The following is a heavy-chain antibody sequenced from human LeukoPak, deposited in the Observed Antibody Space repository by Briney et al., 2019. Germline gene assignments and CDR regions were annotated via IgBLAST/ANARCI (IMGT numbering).Heavy chain of an antibody. J-gene: IGHJ4*02. D-gene: IGHD6-6*01. V-gene: IGHV1-2*02. CDR1: GYTFTSNY. CDR2: INPNSGGT. Sequence: GASVKVSCKAFGYTFTSNYMHWVRQAPGQGLEWMGWINPNSGGTNYAQKFQGRVTMTRDTSISTAYMELSRLRSDDTAVYYCARDQGGSIAADWGQGTLVTVSS. CDR3: ARDQGGSIAAD.